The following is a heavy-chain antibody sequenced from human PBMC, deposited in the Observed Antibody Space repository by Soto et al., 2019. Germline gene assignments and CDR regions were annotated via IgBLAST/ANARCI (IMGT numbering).Heavy chain of an antibody. V-gene: IGHV2-5*01. Sequence: QITLKESGPTLVKPTQTLTLTCTVSGLSLTTGGGVVGWFRQPPGKALEWLADLYWKNEKNHRPSLRERLLINKDTSRDQVLLTVTTVDPADTATYYCTHRLPGPGMAVWGQGTTVTVSS. CDR3: THRLPGPGMAV. D-gene: IGHD3-16*01. CDR1: GLSLTTGGGV. J-gene: IGHJ6*02. CDR2: LYWKNEK.